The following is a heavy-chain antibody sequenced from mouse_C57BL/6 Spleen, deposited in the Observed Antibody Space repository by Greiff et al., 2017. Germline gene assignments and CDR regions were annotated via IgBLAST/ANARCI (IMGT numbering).Heavy chain of an antibody. V-gene: IGHV1-55*01. CDR1: GYTFTSYW. CDR3: ASGSSYVGFDY. Sequence: VQLQQSGAELVKPGASVKMSCKASGYTFTSYWITWVKQRPGQGLEWIGDIYPGSGSTNYNEKFKSKATLTVDTSTSTAYMQLSSLTSEDSAVYYCASGSSYVGFDYWGQGTTLTVSS. J-gene: IGHJ2*01. CDR2: IYPGSGST. D-gene: IGHD1-1*01.